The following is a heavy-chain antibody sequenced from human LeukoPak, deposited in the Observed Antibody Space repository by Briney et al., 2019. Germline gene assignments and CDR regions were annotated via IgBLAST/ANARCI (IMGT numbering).Heavy chain of an antibody. D-gene: IGHD3-22*01. CDR2: IYYSGST. J-gene: IGHJ1*01. Sequence: KASETLSLTCTVSGGSISSSSYYWGWIRQPPGKGLEWIGSIYYSGSTYYNPSLKSRVTISVDTSKNQFSLKLSSVTAADTAVYYCARVHIDSSGLRKYFQHWGQGTLVTVSS. V-gene: IGHV4-39*07. CDR3: ARVHIDSSGLRKYFQH. CDR1: GGSISSSSYY.